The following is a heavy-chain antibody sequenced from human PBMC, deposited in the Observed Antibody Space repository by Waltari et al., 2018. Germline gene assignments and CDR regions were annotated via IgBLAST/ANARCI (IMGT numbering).Heavy chain of an antibody. CDR3: ARGGYTHALDQ. V-gene: IGHV3-74*03. D-gene: IGHD5-12*01. J-gene: IGHJ4*02. CDR1: GFTLSGYW. Sequence: EVQLVESGGGLGQPGGSLRLSCAASGFTLSGYWMFWVRQAPGKGLEWVSQIDNDAFATTYADSVKGRFTMTRDDAKNTLHLQMDSLRAEDTALYYCARGGYTHALDQWGQGTLVAVSS. CDR2: IDNDAFAT.